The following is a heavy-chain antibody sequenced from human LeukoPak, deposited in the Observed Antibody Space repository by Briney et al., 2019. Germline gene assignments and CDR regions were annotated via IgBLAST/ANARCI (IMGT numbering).Heavy chain of an antibody. V-gene: IGHV3-11*06. Sequence: PGGSLRLSCAASGFTFSDYYMSWIRQAPGKGLGWVSYISSSSSYTNYADSVKGRFTISRDNAKNSLYLQMNSLRAEDTAVYYCATYSGSFLYYFDYWGQGTLVTVSS. D-gene: IGHD1-26*01. CDR2: ISSSSSYT. CDR1: GFTFSDYY. J-gene: IGHJ4*02. CDR3: ATYSGSFLYYFDY.